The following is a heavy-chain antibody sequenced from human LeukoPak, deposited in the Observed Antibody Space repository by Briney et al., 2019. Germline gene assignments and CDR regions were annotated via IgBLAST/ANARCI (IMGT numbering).Heavy chain of an antibody. CDR3: AKVGVTLTVYYFDY. D-gene: IGHD4-11*01. CDR2: INPKSGST. CDR1: GYTFTGYY. Sequence: GASVKVSCKTSGYTFTGYYIHWVRQAPGQGLEWVGWINPKSGSTSYAQKFQGRVTMTRDTSISTAYMELSSLRSDDTAVYYCAKVGVTLTVYYFDYWGQGTLITVSS. J-gene: IGHJ4*02. V-gene: IGHV1-2*02.